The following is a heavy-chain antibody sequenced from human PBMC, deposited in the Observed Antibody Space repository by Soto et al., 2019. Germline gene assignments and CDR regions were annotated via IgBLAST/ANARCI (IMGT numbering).Heavy chain of an antibody. CDR3: ATAKSSSWHNFDC. Sequence: QVQLVESGGGVVQPGRSLRLSCAASGFTFSSYTMHWVRQAPVKGLEWVTVISYDGSNHYYADSVKGRFTISRDNSKNTLYLQMNSLRAEDKAVYYCATAKSSSWHNFDCWGQGTLVTVSS. J-gene: IGHJ4*02. CDR2: ISYDGSNH. CDR1: GFTFSSYT. D-gene: IGHD6-13*01. V-gene: IGHV3-30-3*01.